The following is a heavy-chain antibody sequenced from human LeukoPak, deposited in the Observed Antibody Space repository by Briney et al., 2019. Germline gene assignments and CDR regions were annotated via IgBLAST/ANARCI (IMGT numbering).Heavy chain of an antibody. CDR1: GGSISSYY. CDR3: ARGVYIAAAQYGY. D-gene: IGHD6-13*01. V-gene: IGHV4-59*01. CDR2: IYYSGTT. J-gene: IGHJ4*02. Sequence: PSETLSLTCTVSGGSISSYYWSRIRQPPGKGLEWIGYIYYSGTTNYNPSLKSRVTISVDTSKNQFSLKLSSVTAADTAVYYCARGVYIAAAQYGYWGQGTLVTVSS.